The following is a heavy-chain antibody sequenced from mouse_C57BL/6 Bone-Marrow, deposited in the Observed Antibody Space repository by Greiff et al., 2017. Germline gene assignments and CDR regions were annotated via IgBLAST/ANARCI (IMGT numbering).Heavy chain of an antibody. Sequence: VQLQESGAELARPGASVKLSCKASGYTFTSYGISWVKQRTGQGLEWIGEIYPRSGNTYYNEKFKGKATLTADKSSSTAYMELRSLTSEDSAVYFCASGGDYYGSSYFWYCDVGGTGTTVTVSS. V-gene: IGHV1-81*01. D-gene: IGHD1-1*01. CDR1: GYTFTSYG. J-gene: IGHJ1*03. CDR2: IYPRSGNT. CDR3: ASGGDYYGSSYFWYCDV.